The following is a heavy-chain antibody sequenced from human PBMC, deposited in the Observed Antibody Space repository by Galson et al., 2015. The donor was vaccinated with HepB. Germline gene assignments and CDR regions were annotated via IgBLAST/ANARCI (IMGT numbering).Heavy chain of an antibody. Sequence: SLRLSCAASGFTFSSHTMTWVRQAPGKGLEWVSSITAGGGSTFYADSVQGRFTISRDNSQNTLYLQMNSLIADDTAVYYCAKPIIFNKSYFDYWGQGTLVTVAS. CDR2: ITAGGGST. CDR3: AKPIIFNKSYFDY. CDR1: GFTFSSHT. V-gene: IGHV3-23*01. J-gene: IGHJ4*02. D-gene: IGHD1-14*01.